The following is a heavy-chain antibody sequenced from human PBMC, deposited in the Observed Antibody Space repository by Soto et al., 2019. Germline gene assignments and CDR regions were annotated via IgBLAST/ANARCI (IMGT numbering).Heavy chain of an antibody. J-gene: IGHJ4*01. V-gene: IGHV4-59*01. CDR1: GGSISPFY. D-gene: IGHD2-15*01. Sequence: PSETLSFTCTVSGGSISPFYWSWVWQPPGKGLEWIGYLYYSGNTNYNPSLKSRVTISVDASKNQVSLRLTSVAAADTAVYYCARVGGVAARTFDYWGHGTVVTVSS. CDR2: LYYSGNT. CDR3: ARVGGVAARTFDY.